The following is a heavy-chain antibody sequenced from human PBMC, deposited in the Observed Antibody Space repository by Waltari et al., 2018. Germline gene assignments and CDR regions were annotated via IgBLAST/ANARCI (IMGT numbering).Heavy chain of an antibody. Sequence: QVQLVQSGAEVKKPGSSVKVSCKASGGTFSSYAISWVRQAPGQGLEWMGGIIPIFGTANYAQKFQGRVTITTDEATSTAYMELSSLRSEDTAVYYCARAQVVDCSGGSCYGGPIDYWGQGTLVTVSS. D-gene: IGHD2-15*01. J-gene: IGHJ4*02. V-gene: IGHV1-69*05. CDR3: ARAQVVDCSGGSCYGGPIDY. CDR2: IIPIFGTA. CDR1: GGTFSSYA.